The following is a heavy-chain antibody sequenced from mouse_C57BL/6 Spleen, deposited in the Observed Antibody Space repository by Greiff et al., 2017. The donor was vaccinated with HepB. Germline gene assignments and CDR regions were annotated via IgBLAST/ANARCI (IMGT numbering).Heavy chain of an antibody. Sequence: EVKVVESAGGLVQPGSSMKLSCTASGFTFSDYYMAWVRQVPEKGLEWVANINYDGSSTYYLDSLKSRFIISRDNAKNILYLQMSSLKSEDTATYYCARVYAPWYFDVWGTGTTVTVSS. CDR3: ARVYAPWYFDV. J-gene: IGHJ1*03. D-gene: IGHD2-3*01. CDR1: GFTFSDYY. CDR2: INYDGSST. V-gene: IGHV5-16*01.